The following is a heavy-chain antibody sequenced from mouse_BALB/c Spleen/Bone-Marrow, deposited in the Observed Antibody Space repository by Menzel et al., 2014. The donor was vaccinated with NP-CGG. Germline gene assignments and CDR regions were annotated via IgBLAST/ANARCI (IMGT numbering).Heavy chain of an antibody. Sequence: QVQLKQSGAELAKPGASVKMSCKSSGYTFISYWMHWVKQRPGQGLEWIGYINPITGYTEYGQKFKDKATLTADKSSSTAYIQLSSLTSEDSAVYYCARNYDYDGGYYAMDYWGQGTSVTVSS. J-gene: IGHJ4*01. CDR3: ARNYDYDGGYYAMDY. CDR2: INPITGYT. D-gene: IGHD2-4*01. V-gene: IGHV1-7*01. CDR1: GYTFISYW.